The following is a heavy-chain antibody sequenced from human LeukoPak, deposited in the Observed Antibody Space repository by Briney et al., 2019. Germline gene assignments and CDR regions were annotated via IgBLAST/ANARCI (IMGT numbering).Heavy chain of an antibody. CDR1: GYSFTSYW. D-gene: IGHD5-18*01. J-gene: IGHJ4*02. Sequence: GESLKISCKGSGYSFTSYWIGWVRQMPGKGLEWMGIIYPGDSDTRYSPSFQGQVTISADKSISTAYLQWSSLKASDTAMYYCARQRLDTAMETSPLFFDYWGQGTLVTVSS. CDR2: IYPGDSDT. CDR3: ARQRLDTAMETSPLFFDY. V-gene: IGHV5-51*01.